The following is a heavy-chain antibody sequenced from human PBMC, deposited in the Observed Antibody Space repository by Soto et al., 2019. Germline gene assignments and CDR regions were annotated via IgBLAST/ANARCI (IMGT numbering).Heavy chain of an antibody. CDR2: IYYSGST. CDR1: GGSISSGGYY. Sequence: SETLSLTCTVSGGSISSGGYYWSWIRQHPGKGLEWIGYIYYSGSTYYNPSLKSRVTISVDTSKNQFSLKLSSVTAADTAVYYCGRGSRRWYDFWSGFSGDNGFDPWGQGTLVT. J-gene: IGHJ5*02. D-gene: IGHD3-3*01. CDR3: GRGSRRWYDFWSGFSGDNGFDP. V-gene: IGHV4-31*03.